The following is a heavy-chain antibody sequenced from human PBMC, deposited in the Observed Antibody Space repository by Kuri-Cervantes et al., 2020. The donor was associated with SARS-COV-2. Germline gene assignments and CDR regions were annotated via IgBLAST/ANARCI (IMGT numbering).Heavy chain of an antibody. V-gene: IGHV4-59*12. CDR2: IYYSGST. Sequence: GSLRLSCTVSGGSISSYYWSWIRQPPGKGLEWIGYIYYSGSTNYNPSLKSRVTISVDTSKNQFSLKLSSVTAADTAVYYCARGSRPLYCSSTSCYLGRWFDPWGQGTLVTVSS. D-gene: IGHD2-2*01. CDR3: ARGSRPLYCSSTSCYLGRWFDP. CDR1: GGSISSYY. J-gene: IGHJ5*02.